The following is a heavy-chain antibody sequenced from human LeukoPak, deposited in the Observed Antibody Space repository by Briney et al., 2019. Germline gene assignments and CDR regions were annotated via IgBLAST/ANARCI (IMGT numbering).Heavy chain of an antibody. J-gene: IGHJ4*02. CDR3: ARNVIAAAGKKLFDY. Sequence: GGSLRLSCAASGFTFSSYSMNWVRQAPGKGLEWVSSISSSSSYIYYADSVKGRFTISRDNAKNSLYLQMNSLRAEDTAVYYCARNVIAAAGKKLFDYWGQGTLVTVSS. CDR2: ISSSSSYI. D-gene: IGHD6-13*01. CDR1: GFTFSSYS. V-gene: IGHV3-21*01.